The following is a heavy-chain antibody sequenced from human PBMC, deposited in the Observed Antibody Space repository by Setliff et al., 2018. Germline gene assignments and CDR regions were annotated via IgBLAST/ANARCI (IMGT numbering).Heavy chain of an antibody. CDR2: IYHSGGA. J-gene: IGHJ4*02. D-gene: IGHD6-6*01. V-gene: IGHV4-61*08. Sequence: PSETLSLTCTVSGGSISSGGYYWTWIRQPPGKGLEWIGYIYHSGGANYNPSLKSRVTISVATSKKQFPLNLSSVTAADTAVYYCARGQATSSRSSLVYWGQGIPVTVSS. CDR1: GGSISSGGYY. CDR3: ARGQATSSRSSLVY.